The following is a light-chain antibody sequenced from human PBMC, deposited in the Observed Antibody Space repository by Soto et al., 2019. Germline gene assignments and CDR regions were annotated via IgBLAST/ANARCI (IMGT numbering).Light chain of an antibody. Sequence: EIVLSQSPGTLSLSTGERATVSFRASQSVSSSYLAWYQQKPGQAPRLLIYGASSRATGIPDRFSGSGSGTDFTLTISRLEPEEFAVYYCHQYDSWTFGQGTKVDIK. V-gene: IGKV3-20*01. CDR2: GAS. CDR1: QSVSSSY. CDR3: HQYDSWT. J-gene: IGKJ1*01.